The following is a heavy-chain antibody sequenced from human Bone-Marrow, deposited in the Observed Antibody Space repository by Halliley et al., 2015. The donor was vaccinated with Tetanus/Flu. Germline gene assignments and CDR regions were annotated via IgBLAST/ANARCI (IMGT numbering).Heavy chain of an antibody. D-gene: IGHD2-15*01. J-gene: IGHJ4*02. CDR1: GFSVSSNN. V-gene: IGHV3-53*01. CDR3: VGAGQGSS. Sequence: LRLSCAVSGFSVSSNNVNWVRQAPGKGLEWVSIIYYDGGTYYADSVKGRFTISRDNSKNMLYLQINNLRVEDTAVYYCVGAGQGSSWGQGTLVTVSS. CDR2: IYYDGGT.